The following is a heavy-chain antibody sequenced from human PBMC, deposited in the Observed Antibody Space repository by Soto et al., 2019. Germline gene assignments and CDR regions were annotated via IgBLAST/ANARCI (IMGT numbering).Heavy chain of an antibody. D-gene: IGHD2-8*01. CDR1: GDSVCSNSAT. V-gene: IGHV6-1*01. J-gene: IGHJ5*01. CDR2: TYYRSKWDY. CDR3: ARLIGNSWLDS. Sequence: PSQTLSLTCVISGDSVCSNSATWDWIRQSPSRGLEWLGRTYYRSKWDYDYAASVKGRININPDTSNNQVSLHLDSVTPDDTAVYYCARLIGNSWLDSWGQGTLVTVSS.